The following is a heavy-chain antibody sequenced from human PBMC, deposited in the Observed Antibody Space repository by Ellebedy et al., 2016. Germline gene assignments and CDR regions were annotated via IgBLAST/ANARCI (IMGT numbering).Heavy chain of an antibody. D-gene: IGHD3-3*01. CDR1: GGSISSGSYY. J-gene: IGHJ4*02. Sequence: SETLSLTXTVSGGSISSGSYYWSWIRQPAGKGLEWIGRIYTSGSTNYNPSLKSRVTMSVDTSKNQFSLKLSSVTAADTAVYYCARDNSFGVTDWGQGTLVTVSS. CDR2: IYTSGST. V-gene: IGHV4-61*02. CDR3: ARDNSFGVTD.